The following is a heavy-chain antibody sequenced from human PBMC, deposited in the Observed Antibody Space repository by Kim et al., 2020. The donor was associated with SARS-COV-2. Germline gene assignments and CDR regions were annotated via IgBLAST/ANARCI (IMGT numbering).Heavy chain of an antibody. CDR1: GFTFGDYA. CDR3: TRDQVVEVVAANYYYYYGMDV. D-gene: IGHD2-15*01. V-gene: IGHV3-49*03. CDR2: IRSKAYGGTT. J-gene: IGHJ6*02. Sequence: SLRLSCTASGFTFGDYAMSWFRQAPGKGLEWVGFIRSKAYGGTTEYAASVKGRFTISRDDSKSIAYLQMNSLKTEDTAVYYCTRDQVVEVVAANYYYYYGMDVWGQGTTVTVSS.